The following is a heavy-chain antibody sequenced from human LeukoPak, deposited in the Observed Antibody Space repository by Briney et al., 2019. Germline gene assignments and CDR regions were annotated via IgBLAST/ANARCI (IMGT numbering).Heavy chain of an antibody. V-gene: IGHV3-23*01. CDR2: ISGSGGST. D-gene: IGHD2-21*02. J-gene: IGHJ3*02. CDR1: GFTFSGYA. Sequence: GGSLRLSCAASGFTFSGYAMSWVRQAPGKGLEWVSAISGSGGSTYYADSVKGRFTISRDNSKNTLYLQMNSLRAEDTAVYYCARDRCLDCYPDAFDIWGQGTMVTVSS. CDR3: ARDRCLDCYPDAFDI.